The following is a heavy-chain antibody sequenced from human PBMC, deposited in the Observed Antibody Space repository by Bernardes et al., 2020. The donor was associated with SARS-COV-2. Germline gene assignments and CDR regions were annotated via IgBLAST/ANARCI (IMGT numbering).Heavy chain of an antibody. Sequence: GGSLRLSCAASGFTFSSYAMHWVRQAPGKGLEWVAVISYDGSNKYYADSVKGRFTISRDNSKNTLYLQMNSLRAEDTAVYYCAREALYRTIFGVRYNWFDPWGQGTLVTVSS. J-gene: IGHJ5*02. D-gene: IGHD3-3*01. CDR2: ISYDGSNK. CDR1: GFTFSSYA. CDR3: AREALYRTIFGVRYNWFDP. V-gene: IGHV3-30*04.